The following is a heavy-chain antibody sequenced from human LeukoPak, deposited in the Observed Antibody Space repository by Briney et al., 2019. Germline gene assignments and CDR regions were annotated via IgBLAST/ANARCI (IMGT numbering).Heavy chain of an antibody. D-gene: IGHD3-10*01. V-gene: IGHV3-64D*06. Sequence: GGSLRLSCSASGFTSSSYAMHWVRQAPGKGLEYVSAISSNGGSTYYADSVKGRFTISRDNSKNTLYLQMSSLRAEDTAVYYCAASGGSYGSGSYHYWGQGTLVTVSS. CDR1: GFTSSSYA. CDR2: ISSNGGST. J-gene: IGHJ4*02. CDR3: AASGGSYGSGSYHY.